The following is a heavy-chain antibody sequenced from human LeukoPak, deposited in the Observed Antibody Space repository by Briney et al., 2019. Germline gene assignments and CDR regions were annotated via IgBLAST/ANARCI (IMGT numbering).Heavy chain of an antibody. V-gene: IGHV4-39*01. D-gene: IGHD2-2*01. CDR3: ARNDIVVVPAAIRSGFAFDI. CDR2: IYYSGST. Sequence: PSETLSLTCTVSGGSISSSSYYWGWIRQPPGKGLEWIGSIYYSGSTYYNPPLKSRVTISVDTSKNQFSLKLSSVTAADTAVYYCARNDIVVVPAAIRSGFAFDIWGQGTMVTVSS. CDR1: GGSISSSSYY. J-gene: IGHJ3*02.